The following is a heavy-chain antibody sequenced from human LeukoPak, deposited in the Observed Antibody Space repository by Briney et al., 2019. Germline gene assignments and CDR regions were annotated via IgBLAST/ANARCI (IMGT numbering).Heavy chain of an antibody. Sequence: PSETLSLTCTVSGGSISGYYWSWIRQPPRKGLEWIGFIYYSGSTYYNPSLKSRITISVDTSKNQFSLKLTSVTAADTAVYYCASSIAARVYWGPGTLVTVSS. D-gene: IGHD6-6*01. CDR1: GGSISGYY. CDR2: IYYSGST. V-gene: IGHV4-59*08. CDR3: ASSIAARVY. J-gene: IGHJ4*02.